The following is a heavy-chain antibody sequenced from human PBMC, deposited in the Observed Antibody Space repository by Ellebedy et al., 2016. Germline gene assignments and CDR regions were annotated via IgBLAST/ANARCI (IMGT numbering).Heavy chain of an antibody. CDR2: IIPIFGTA. J-gene: IGHJ6*02. CDR1: GGTFSSYA. D-gene: IGHD3-10*01. V-gene: IGHV1-69*13. Sequence: SVKVSXKASGGTFSSYAISWVRQAPGQGLEWMGGIIPIFGTANYAQKFQGRVTITADESTSTAYMELSSLRSEDTAVYYCARERAAYGSGSYLYGMDVWGQGTTVTVSS. CDR3: ARERAAYGSGSYLYGMDV.